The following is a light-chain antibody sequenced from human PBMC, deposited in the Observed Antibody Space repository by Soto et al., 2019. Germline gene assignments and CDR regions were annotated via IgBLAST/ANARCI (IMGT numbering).Light chain of an antibody. CDR3: ISYTGSSTSYV. CDR2: EVS. Sequence: QSALTQPASVSGSPGQSMTISCRGTSSDVGSYDHVAWYQQFPGKTPKLMIYEVSNRPSGVSSRFSGSKSGNTASLTISGLQAEDEADYYCISYTGSSTSYVFGSGTKVTVL. J-gene: IGLJ1*01. CDR1: SSDVGSYDH. V-gene: IGLV2-14*01.